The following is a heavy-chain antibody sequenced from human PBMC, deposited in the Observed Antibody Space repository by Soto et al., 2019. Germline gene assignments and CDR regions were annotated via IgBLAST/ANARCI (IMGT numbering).Heavy chain of an antibody. CDR3: ARGVGYSYGAYLDY. J-gene: IGHJ4*02. Sequence: APVKIACKASGHTLITYAIYWVRQAPEQTLDWMGWINPGNGNTKYTQKFQGRATITRATSASTAYMELSSLTSEHTAVYYCARGVGYSYGAYLDYWGQGTLVTAPQ. V-gene: IGHV1-3*01. D-gene: IGHD5-18*01. CDR2: INPGNGNT. CDR1: GHTLITYA.